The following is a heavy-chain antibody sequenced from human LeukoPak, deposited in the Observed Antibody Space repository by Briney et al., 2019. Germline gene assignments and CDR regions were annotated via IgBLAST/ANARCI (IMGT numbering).Heavy chain of an antibody. CDR1: GFTFSSYA. CDR3: AKATYDYVWGSYRYPLDY. J-gene: IGHJ4*02. V-gene: IGHV3-23*01. Sequence: GGSLRLSCAASGFTFSSYAMSWVRQAPGKGLEWVSAISGSGGSTYYADSVKGRFTVSRDNSKNTLYLQMNSLRAEDTAVYYCAKATYDYVWGSYRYPLDYWGQGTLVTVSS. CDR2: ISGSGGST. D-gene: IGHD3-16*02.